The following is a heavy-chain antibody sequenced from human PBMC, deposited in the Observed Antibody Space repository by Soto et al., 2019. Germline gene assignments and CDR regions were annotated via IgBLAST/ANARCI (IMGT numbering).Heavy chain of an antibody. Sequence: GASVNVSCKASGGTFSIYAISWVRQAPGQGLEWMGGIIPIFGTANYAQKFQGRVTITADESTSTAYMELSSLRSEDTAVYYCARATRGVAVAGPYYFDYWGQGTLVTVSS. CDR1: GGTFSIYA. CDR3: ARATRGVAVAGPYYFDY. CDR2: IIPIFGTA. J-gene: IGHJ4*02. D-gene: IGHD6-19*01. V-gene: IGHV1-69*13.